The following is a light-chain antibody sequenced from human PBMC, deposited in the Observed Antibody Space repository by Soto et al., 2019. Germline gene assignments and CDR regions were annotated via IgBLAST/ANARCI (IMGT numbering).Light chain of an antibody. J-gene: IGKJ1*01. Sequence: EIVMTQSPATLSVSPGERATLSCRASQSVSSNLAWYQQKPGQAPRLLIYGASTRDTGIPARFSGSGSGTEFTLTISSLQSEDFAVYYCQPYNNWPWTFGQGTKVEIK. V-gene: IGKV3-15*01. CDR1: QSVSSN. CDR3: QPYNNWPWT. CDR2: GAS.